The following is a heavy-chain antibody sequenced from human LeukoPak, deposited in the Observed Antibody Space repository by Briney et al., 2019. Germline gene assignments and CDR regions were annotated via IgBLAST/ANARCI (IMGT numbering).Heavy chain of an antibody. CDR3: ARGPRGRLRRYNWFDP. CDR1: GYTFTSYD. J-gene: IGHJ5*02. CDR2: MNPNSGNT. Sequence: ASVKVSCKASGYTFTSYDINWVRQATGQGLEWMGWMNPNSGNTGYAQKFQGRVTMTRNTSISTAYMELSSLRSEDTAVYYCARGPRGRLRRYNWFDPWGQGTLVTVSS. D-gene: IGHD4-23*01. V-gene: IGHV1-8*01.